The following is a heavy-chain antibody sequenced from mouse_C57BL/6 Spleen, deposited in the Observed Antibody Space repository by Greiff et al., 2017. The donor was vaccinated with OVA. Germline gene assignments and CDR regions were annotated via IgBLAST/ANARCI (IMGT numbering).Heavy chain of an antibody. D-gene: IGHD4-1*01. J-gene: IGHJ4*01. Sequence: EVKLLESGGGLVQPGGSLKLSCAASGFTFSDYYMYWVRQTPEKRLEWVAYISNGGGSTYYPDTVKGRFTISRDNAKNTLYLQMSRLKSEDTAMYYCARRGLTGPYHYAMDYWGQGTSVTVSS. CDR2: ISNGGGST. CDR3: ARRGLTGPYHYAMDY. V-gene: IGHV5-12*01. CDR1: GFTFSDYY.